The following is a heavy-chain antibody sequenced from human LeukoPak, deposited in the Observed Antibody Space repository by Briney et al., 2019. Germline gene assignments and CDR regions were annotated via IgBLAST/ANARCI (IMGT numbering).Heavy chain of an antibody. Sequence: SETLSLTCTVSGGSISSYYWSWIRQPPGKGPEWIGYIYYSGSTNYNPSLKSRVTISVDTSKNQFSLKLSSVTAADTAVYYCARGHYDYVWGSYRKYYFDYWGQGTLVTVSS. D-gene: IGHD3-16*02. V-gene: IGHV4-59*01. CDR3: ARGHYDYVWGSYRKYYFDY. CDR1: GGSISSYY. CDR2: IYYSGST. J-gene: IGHJ4*02.